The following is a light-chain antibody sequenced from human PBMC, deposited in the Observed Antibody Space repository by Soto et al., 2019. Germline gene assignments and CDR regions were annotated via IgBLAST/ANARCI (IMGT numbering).Light chain of an antibody. J-gene: IGKJ1*01. CDR2: GAS. V-gene: IGKV3-20*01. Sequence: EIALTQSPGTLSLSPGERATLSCRASQSVRSNFLAWYQQKPGQAPRLLIYGASNRATGIPDRFSGSGSGTDFTLTITTLEPEDFAMYYCQRYDSLRTFGQGTKVEI. CDR3: QRYDSLRT. CDR1: QSVRSNF.